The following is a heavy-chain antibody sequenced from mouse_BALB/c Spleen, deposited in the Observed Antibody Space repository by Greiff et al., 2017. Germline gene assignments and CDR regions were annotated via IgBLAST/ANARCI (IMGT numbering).Heavy chain of an antibody. J-gene: IGHJ4*01. CDR2: ISYSGST. Sequence: VQLQQSGPGLVKPSQSLSLTCTVTGYSITSDYAWNWIRQFPGNKLEWMGYISYSGSTSYNPSLKSRISITRDTSKNQFFLQLNSVTTEDTATYYCVLRPSYYAMDYWGQGTSVTVSS. CDR3: VLRPSYYAMDY. D-gene: IGHD2-12*01. V-gene: IGHV3-2*02. CDR1: GYSITSDYA.